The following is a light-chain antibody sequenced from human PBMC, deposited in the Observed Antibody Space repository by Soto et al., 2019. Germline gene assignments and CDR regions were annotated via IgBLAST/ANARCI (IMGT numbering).Light chain of an antibody. CDR1: ISNIGTNY. CDR2: RDN. V-gene: IGLV1-47*01. CDR3: AAWDDTVRSYV. Sequence: QSVLTQPPSVSGTPGQRVTISCSGGISNIGTNYVHWFQQLPGTAPKVLSNRDNQRPSGVPDRFSGSKSGTSASLAISGPRSEDEAEYYCAAWDDTVRSYVFGTGTKLTVL. J-gene: IGLJ1*01.